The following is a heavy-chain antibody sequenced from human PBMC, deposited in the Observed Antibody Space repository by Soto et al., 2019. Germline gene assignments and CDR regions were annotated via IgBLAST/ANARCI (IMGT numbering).Heavy chain of an antibody. J-gene: IGHJ3*02. D-gene: IGHD4-17*01. Sequence: QLQLQESGPGLVKPSETLSLTCTVSGGSISSSSYYWGWIRQPPGKGLEWIGSIYYSGSTYYNPYIESRGAFDEHTAQNLFSLTLSYVTAPHAAVNYCARHRGDYGVSGLGSPLAFDIWGQGTMVTVSS. CDR1: GGSISSSSYY. CDR2: IYYSGST. V-gene: IGHV4-39*01. CDR3: ARHRGDYGVSGLGSPLAFDI.